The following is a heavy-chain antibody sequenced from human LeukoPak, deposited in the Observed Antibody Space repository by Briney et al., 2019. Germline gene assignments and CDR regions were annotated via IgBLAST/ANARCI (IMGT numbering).Heavy chain of an antibody. Sequence: SGTLSLTCTVSGGSISRYYWSWIRQPPGKGLEWIGFIFYSGSTNSNPSLKSRVTISVDTSKNQFSLKLSSVTAADTAVYYCARHGVDDYGDYRGWFDPWGQGTLVTVFS. CDR1: GGSISRYY. CDR2: IFYSGST. CDR3: ARHGVDDYGDYRGWFDP. J-gene: IGHJ5*02. V-gene: IGHV4-59*08. D-gene: IGHD4-17*01.